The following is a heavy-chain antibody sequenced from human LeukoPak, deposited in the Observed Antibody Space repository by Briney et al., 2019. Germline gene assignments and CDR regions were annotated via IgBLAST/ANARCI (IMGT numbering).Heavy chain of an antibody. CDR1: GFTFSSYG. CDR2: ISSSSSTI. J-gene: IGHJ4*02. Sequence: HPGGSLRLSCAASGFTFSSYGMTWVRQAPGKGLEWLSGISSSSSTIYYADSVKGRFTISRDNAKNSLYLQMNSLRAEDTAVYYCARDHAILRREPQSIDYWGQGTLVTVSS. D-gene: IGHD3-3*01. V-gene: IGHV3-48*01. CDR3: ARDHAILRREPQSIDY.